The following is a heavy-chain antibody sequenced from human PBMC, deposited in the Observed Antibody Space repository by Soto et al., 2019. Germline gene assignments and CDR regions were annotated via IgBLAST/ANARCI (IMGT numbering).Heavy chain of an antibody. CDR3: AKASIKASSGCAGGCDY. V-gene: IGHV3-30*18. CDR2: ISYDGSNK. Sequence: QVQLVESGGGVVQPGRSLRLSCAASGFTFSSYGMHWVRQAPGKGLEWVAIISYDGSNKYYADSVKGRFTISRDNTKNTLYLQMHSVRAEDGAAYYCAKASIKASSGCAGGCDYWGQGTLVTVSA. J-gene: IGHJ4*02. CDR1: GFTFSSYG. D-gene: IGHD6-19*01.